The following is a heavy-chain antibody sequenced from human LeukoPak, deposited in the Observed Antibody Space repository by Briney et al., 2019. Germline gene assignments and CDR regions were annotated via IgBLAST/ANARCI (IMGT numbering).Heavy chain of an antibody. CDR3: ARETASKYYYDTGGYSDY. V-gene: IGHV3-21*01. D-gene: IGHD3-22*01. Sequence: PGGSLRLSCAASGFTFSSYSMNWVRQAPGKGLEWVSSISSNSSYIYYADSVKGRFTISRDNAKNSLYLQMNSLRAEDTAVYYCARETASKYYYDTGGYSDYWGQGTLVTVSS. J-gene: IGHJ4*02. CDR1: GFTFSSYS. CDR2: ISSNSSYI.